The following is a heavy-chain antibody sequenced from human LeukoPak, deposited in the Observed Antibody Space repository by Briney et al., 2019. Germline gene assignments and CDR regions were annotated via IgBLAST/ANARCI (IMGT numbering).Heavy chain of an antibody. CDR1: GYSFTGFF. D-gene: IGHD2-21*01. Sequence: ASVKVSCKASGYSFTGFFIHWVRQAPGQGLEWMGWISPNRGDTNYAQKFQGRVTITTDESTSTAYMELSSLRSEDTAVYYCARAGAYCGGDCPPGYFQHWGQGTLVTVSS. CDR2: ISPNRGDT. CDR3: ARAGAYCGGDCPPGYFQH. J-gene: IGHJ1*01. V-gene: IGHV1-2*02.